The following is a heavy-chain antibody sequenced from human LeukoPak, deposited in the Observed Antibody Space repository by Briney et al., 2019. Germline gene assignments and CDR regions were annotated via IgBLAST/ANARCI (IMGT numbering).Heavy chain of an antibody. J-gene: IGHJ4*02. V-gene: IGHV3-21*01. CDR1: GFTFSSYD. CDR3: AREPPYDFSNP. CDR2: ISSSSSYV. Sequence: GGCLRLSCAASGFTFSSYDMNWVRPAPGKGLEWVSSISSSSSYVYYTDSVKGRFTISRDNAKNSMYLQMNSLRAEDTAVYYCAREPPYDFSNPWGQGILVTVSS. D-gene: IGHD3-3*01.